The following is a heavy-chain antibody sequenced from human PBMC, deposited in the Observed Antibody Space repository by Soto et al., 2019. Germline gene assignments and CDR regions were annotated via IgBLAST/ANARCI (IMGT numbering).Heavy chain of an antibody. D-gene: IGHD4-17*01. Sequence: GASVKVSCKASGDTFTSYAISWVRQAPGQGLECMGWMNPNSGKTSYAQKFQGRVTMTTDTSTSTAYMELSSLRSEDTAVYYCARGIQHGDYSCWFDPWGQGTLVTVSS. J-gene: IGHJ5*01. CDR1: GDTFTSYA. CDR3: ARGIQHGDYSCWFDP. CDR2: MNPNSGKT. V-gene: IGHV1-8*02.